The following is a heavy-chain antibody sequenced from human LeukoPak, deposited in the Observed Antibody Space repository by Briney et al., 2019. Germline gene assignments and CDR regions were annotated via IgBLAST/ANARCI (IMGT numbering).Heavy chain of an antibody. CDR3: TTVTLRPVGL. V-gene: IGHV3-15*05. CDR2: IKSKSDGGTT. CDR1: GLSFSRAW. D-gene: IGHD3-10*01. J-gene: IGHJ4*02. Sequence: PGGSLRLSCAASGLSFSRAWMSWVRQAPGEGLEWVGRIKSKSDGGTTDYAAPVKGRFTISRDDSKNTLFLQVNSLKIEDTAVYYCTTVTLRPVGLWGQGTLVTVSS.